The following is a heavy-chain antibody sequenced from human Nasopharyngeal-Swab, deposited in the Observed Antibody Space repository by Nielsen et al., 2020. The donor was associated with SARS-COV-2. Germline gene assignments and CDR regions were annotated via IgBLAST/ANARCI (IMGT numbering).Heavy chain of an antibody. D-gene: IGHD6-19*01. Sequence: ESLQISCAASGFGFSAFAMSWVRQAPGKGLEWVSAAGGNDGSTFYADSVRGRFTISRDNSKNTLYLQMNSLRAEDTALYYCAKKYGTRGWYVGLDYWGQGTQVTVSS. V-gene: IGHV3-23*01. J-gene: IGHJ4*02. CDR3: AKKYGTRGWYVGLDY. CDR1: GFGFSAFA. CDR2: AGGNDGST.